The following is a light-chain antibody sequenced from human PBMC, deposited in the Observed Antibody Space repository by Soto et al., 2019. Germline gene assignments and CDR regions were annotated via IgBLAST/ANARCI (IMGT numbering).Light chain of an antibody. Sequence: QSALTQPRSVSGSPGQSVTISCNGTNSDVGAYKFVSWYQQLPAKAPKLMIYDVIKRPSGVPDRFSGSKSGNTASLTVSGLRADDEAVYYCSSFVGGDSFDVIFGGGTKLTVL. CDR1: NSDVGAYKF. V-gene: IGLV2-11*01. J-gene: IGLJ2*01. CDR3: SSFVGGDSFDVI. CDR2: DVI.